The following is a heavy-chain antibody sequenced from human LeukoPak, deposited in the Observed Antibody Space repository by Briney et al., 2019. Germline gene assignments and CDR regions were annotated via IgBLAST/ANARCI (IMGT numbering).Heavy chain of an antibody. V-gene: IGHV2-70*04. D-gene: IGHD4-17*01. CDR2: IDWDDDK. CDR1: GFSLSTSGMR. CDR3: ARMNPYGDYGAGFDY. Sequence: ESGPALVKPTQTLTLTCTFSGFSLSTSGMRVSWIRQPPGKALEWLARIDWDDDKYYSTSLKTRPTISKDTSKNQVVLTMTNMDPVDTATYYCARMNPYGDYGAGFDYWGQGTLVTVSS. J-gene: IGHJ4*02.